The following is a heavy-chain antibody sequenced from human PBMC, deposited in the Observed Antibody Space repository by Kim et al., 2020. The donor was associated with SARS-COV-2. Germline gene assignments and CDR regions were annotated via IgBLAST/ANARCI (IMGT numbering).Heavy chain of an antibody. D-gene: IGHD2-2*02. V-gene: IGHV4-31*02. CDR3: ARALPAAIRYYYYGMDV. Sequence: LKSRVTFSVGTSKNQFSLKLSSVPAADTAVYYCARALPAAIRYYYYGMDVWGQGTTVTVSS. J-gene: IGHJ6*02.